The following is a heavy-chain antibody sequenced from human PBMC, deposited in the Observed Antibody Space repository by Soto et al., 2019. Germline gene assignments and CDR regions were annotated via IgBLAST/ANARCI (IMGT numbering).Heavy chain of an antibody. Sequence: SETLSLTCAVYGGSFSGYYWSWIRQPPGKGLEWIGEINHSGSTNYNPSLKSRVTISVDTSKNQFSLKLSSVTAADMAVYYCARVPPRGGGDYYYYYYGIDVWGQGTTVTVSS. CDR3: ARVPPRGGGDYYYYYYGIDV. CDR1: GGSFSGYY. CDR2: INHSGST. V-gene: IGHV4-34*01. D-gene: IGHD2-21*02. J-gene: IGHJ6*02.